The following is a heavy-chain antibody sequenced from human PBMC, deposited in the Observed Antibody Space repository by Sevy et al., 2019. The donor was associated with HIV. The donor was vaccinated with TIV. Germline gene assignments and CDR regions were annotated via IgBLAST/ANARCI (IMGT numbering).Heavy chain of an antibody. CDR3: ARERVYCSCGRCKPGGWFDP. CDR1: GYTFTGYY. V-gene: IGHV1-2*02. J-gene: IGHJ5*02. CDR2: INPNSSGT. D-gene: IGHD2-15*01. Sequence: ASVKVSCKASGYTFTGYYMHWVRQAPGQGLEWMGWINPNSSGTNYAQKFQGRVTMTRDTSISTAYMELSRLRSDDTAVYYCARERVYCSCGRCKPGGWFDPWGQGTLVTVSS.